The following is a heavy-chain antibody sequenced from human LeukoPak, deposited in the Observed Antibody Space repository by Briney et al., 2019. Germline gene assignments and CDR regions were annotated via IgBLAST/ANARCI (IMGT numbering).Heavy chain of an antibody. CDR1: GYTFTSYG. CDR3: ARGREWYDSSGYHY. D-gene: IGHD3-22*01. Sequence: ASVKVSCKASGYTFTSYGISWVRQAPGQGLEWLGWISAYNGNTNYAQKLQGRVTMTTATSTSTAYMELRSLRSDDTAVYYCARGREWYDSSGYHYWGQGTLVTVSS. CDR2: ISAYNGNT. V-gene: IGHV1-18*01. J-gene: IGHJ4*02.